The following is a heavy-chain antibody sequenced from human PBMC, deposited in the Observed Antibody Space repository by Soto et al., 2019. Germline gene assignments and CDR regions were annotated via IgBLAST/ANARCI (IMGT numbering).Heavy chain of an antibody. CDR2: INPNSGAT. CDR3: ARGGGTTLAPLP. D-gene: IGHD3-16*01. CDR1: GYTFTGYF. V-gene: IGHV1-2*02. J-gene: IGHJ5*02. Sequence: ASVKVSCKASGYTFTGYFMHWVRQAPGEGLEWMGGINPNSGATKYAPKFQGRVTMTRDTSNRTAYLELSRLTSDDTAIYYCARGGGTTLAPLPWGQGTPVTVSS.